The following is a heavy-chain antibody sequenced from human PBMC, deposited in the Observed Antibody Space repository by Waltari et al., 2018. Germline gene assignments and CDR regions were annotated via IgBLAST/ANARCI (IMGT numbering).Heavy chain of an antibody. Sequence: QVQLVESGGGVVQPGRSLRLSCAASGFTFSSYGMHWVRQAPGKGLGWVAVILDDGSNKNYADSMKGRLTISRDNSKNTLYLQMNSLRAEDTAVYYCAKVARDYYDSSGEDAFDIWGQGTMVTVSS. CDR3: AKVARDYYDSSGEDAFDI. CDR2: ILDDGSNK. CDR1: GFTFSSYG. D-gene: IGHD3-22*01. J-gene: IGHJ3*02. V-gene: IGHV3-30*18.